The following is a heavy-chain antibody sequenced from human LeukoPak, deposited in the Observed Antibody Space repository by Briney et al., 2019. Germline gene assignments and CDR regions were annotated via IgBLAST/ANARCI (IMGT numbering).Heavy chain of an antibody. CDR1: GFTFGSYS. CDR3: AREGGGSGLWYYDL. J-gene: IGHJ2*01. Sequence: GGSLRLSCAASGFTFGSYSMHWVRQAPGKGPEFISVIGGDGLTTFYADSVKDRFTISRDNSKSTLYLEMGSLRAEDMAVYYCAREGGGSGLWYYDLWGRGTLVTVSS. D-gene: IGHD1-26*01. V-gene: IGHV3-64*02. CDR2: IGGDGLTT.